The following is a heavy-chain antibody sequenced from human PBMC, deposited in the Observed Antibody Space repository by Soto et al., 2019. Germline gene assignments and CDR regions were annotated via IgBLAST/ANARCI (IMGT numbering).Heavy chain of an antibody. CDR1: GFTFSSYA. V-gene: IGHV3-23*01. Sequence: GGSLRLSCAASGFTFSSYAMSWVRQAPGKGLEWVSAISGSGASTYYADSVKGRFTISRDNSKNTLYLQMNSLRAEDAAVYYCAKEGVVVPAAMNYYGMDVWGQGTTVTVSS. CDR2: ISGSGAST. CDR3: AKEGVVVPAAMNYYGMDV. J-gene: IGHJ6*02. D-gene: IGHD2-2*01.